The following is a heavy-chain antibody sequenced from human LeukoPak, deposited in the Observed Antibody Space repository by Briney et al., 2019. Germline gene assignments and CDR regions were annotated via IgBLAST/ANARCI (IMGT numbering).Heavy chain of an antibody. CDR1: GFTFSSYV. Sequence: PGGSLRLSCAASGFTFSSYVMHWVRQAPGKGLEWVAIISYDGSNEYYADSVKGRFTISRDNSKNTLYLQMNSLRAADTAVYYCARDRHYSYGANFDYWGQGTLVTVSS. CDR3: ARDRHYSYGANFDY. J-gene: IGHJ4*02. D-gene: IGHD5-18*01. V-gene: IGHV3-30*04. CDR2: ISYDGSNE.